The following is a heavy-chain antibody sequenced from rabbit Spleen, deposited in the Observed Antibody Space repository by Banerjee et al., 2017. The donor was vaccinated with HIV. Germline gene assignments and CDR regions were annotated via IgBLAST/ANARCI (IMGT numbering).Heavy chain of an antibody. CDR1: GFSFSSSYW. J-gene: IGHJ4*01. V-gene: IGHV1S45*01. CDR3: ARGSATMTLVITGFYLSL. Sequence: EESGGGLFQPEGSLTLTCTASGFSFSSSYWTCWVRQAPGKGLEWVGCIYVGSSTTTWYASWAKGRFTISKTSSTTVTLQMTSLTAADTATYFCARGSATMTLVITGFYLSLWGPGTLVTVS. CDR2: IYVGSSTTT. D-gene: IGHD2-1*01.